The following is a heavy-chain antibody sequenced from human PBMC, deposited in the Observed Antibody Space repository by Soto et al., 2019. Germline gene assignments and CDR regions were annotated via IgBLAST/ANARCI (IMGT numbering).Heavy chain of an antibody. V-gene: IGHV1-18*01. CDR2: ISAYNGNT. J-gene: IGHJ5*02. CDR1: GYTFTSYG. Sequence: ASVKVSCKASGYTFTSYGISWVRQAPGQGLEWMGWISAYNGNTNYAQKLQGRVTMTTDASTSTAYMELRSLRSDDTAVYYCARVFEVVVVPAAVGFDPWGQGTLVTVSS. CDR3: ARVFEVVVVPAAVGFDP. D-gene: IGHD2-2*01.